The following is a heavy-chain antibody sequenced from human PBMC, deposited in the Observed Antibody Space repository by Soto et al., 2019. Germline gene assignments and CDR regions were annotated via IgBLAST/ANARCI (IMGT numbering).Heavy chain of an antibody. J-gene: IGHJ4*02. V-gene: IGHV4-34*01. CDR2: INHSGST. Sequence: PSETLSLTCAVYGGSFSGYYWIWIRQPPGKGLEWIGEINHSGSTNYNPSLKSRVTISVDTSKNQFSLKLSSVTAADTAVYYCARGMATIAAPLDYFDYWGQGTLVTVSS. CDR3: ARGMATIAAPLDYFDY. D-gene: IGHD5-12*01. CDR1: GGSFSGYY.